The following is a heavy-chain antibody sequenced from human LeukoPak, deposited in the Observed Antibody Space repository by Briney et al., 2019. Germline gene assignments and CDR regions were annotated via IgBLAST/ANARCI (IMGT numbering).Heavy chain of an antibody. Sequence: SETLSLTCNVSGGSISRYYWSWIRQPPGQGLEWIGYITHSGFTSYNPSLKGRVTISVDTSKNQFSLRLTSVTAADTAVYYCARNYADVGGFFSYYFQSWGMGALVTVSS. V-gene: IGHV4-59*08. CDR2: ITHSGFT. CDR1: GGSISRYY. J-gene: IGHJ4*02. CDR3: ARNYADVGGFFSYYFQS. D-gene: IGHD2-15*01.